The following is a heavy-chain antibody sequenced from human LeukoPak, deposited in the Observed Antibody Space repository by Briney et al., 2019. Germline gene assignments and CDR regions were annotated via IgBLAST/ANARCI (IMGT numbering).Heavy chain of an antibody. V-gene: IGHV1-8*02. J-gene: IGHJ3*02. CDR1: GYTFTSYD. CDR2: MNPNSGNT. Sequence: GASVKVSCKASGYTFTSYDINWVRQATGQGLEWMGWMNPNSGNTGYAQKFQGRVTMTRNTSISTAYMELSSLRSEDTAVYYCARAYYYDSSGYYFLGAFDIWGQGTMVTVSS. D-gene: IGHD3-22*01. CDR3: ARAYYYDSSGYYFLGAFDI.